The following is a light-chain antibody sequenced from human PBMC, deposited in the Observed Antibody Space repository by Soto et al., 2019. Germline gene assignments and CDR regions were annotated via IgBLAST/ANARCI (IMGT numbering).Light chain of an antibody. CDR1: QSVSSTY. CDR3: QQYGSSPLIT. V-gene: IGKV3-20*01. J-gene: IGKJ5*01. CDR2: GAS. Sequence: EIVLTQSPGTLSLTPGERATLSCRASQSVSSTYLAWYQHKPGQAPRLLIFGASNRATGIPDRFSGSGSGTDFTLTISRLEPEDFAVYYCQQYGSSPLITFGQGTRLEI.